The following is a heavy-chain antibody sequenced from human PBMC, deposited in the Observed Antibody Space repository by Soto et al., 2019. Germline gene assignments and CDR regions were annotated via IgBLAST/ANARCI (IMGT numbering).Heavy chain of an antibody. V-gene: IGHV3-23*01. CDR1: GFTVSITA. D-gene: IGHD3-10*01. J-gene: IGHJ4*02. CDR2: ISDSGGST. Sequence: GCSLRLGCESSGFTVSITAMTWARQTPGKGLEWVSAISDSGGSTYYADSVAGRFTISRDNSRHTLYLQMNSLRAEDTAIYYCAKALGRDFSDFASWGQGTQVTVSS. CDR3: AKALGRDFSDFAS.